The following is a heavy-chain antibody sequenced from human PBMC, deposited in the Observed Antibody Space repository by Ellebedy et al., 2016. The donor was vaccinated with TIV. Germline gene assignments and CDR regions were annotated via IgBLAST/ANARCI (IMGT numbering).Heavy chain of an antibody. V-gene: IGHV4-61*02. CDR1: GGSISSGGYY. CDR2: IYTSGST. Sequence: SETLSLTXTVSGGSISSGGYYWSWIRQPAGKGLEWIGRIYTSGSTNYNPSLKSRVTMSVDTSKNQFSLKLSSVTAADTAVYYCARTSGYYQLDYWGQGTLVTVSS. J-gene: IGHJ4*02. D-gene: IGHD3-22*01. CDR3: ARTSGYYQLDY.